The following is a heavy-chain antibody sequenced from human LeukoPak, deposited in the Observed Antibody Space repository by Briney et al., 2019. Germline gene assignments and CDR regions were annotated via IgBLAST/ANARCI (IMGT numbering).Heavy chain of an antibody. CDR3: AREKQLGQYYYYYYGMDV. J-gene: IGHJ6*02. CDR2: ISYDGSNK. Sequence: GVSLRLSCAASGFTFSSYAMHGVRQAPGKGLEWVAVISYDGSNKYYADSVKGRFTISRDNSKNTLYLQMNSLRAEDTAVYYCAREKQLGQYYYYYYGMDVWGQGTTVTVSS. CDR1: GFTFSSYA. V-gene: IGHV3-30-3*01. D-gene: IGHD6-6*01.